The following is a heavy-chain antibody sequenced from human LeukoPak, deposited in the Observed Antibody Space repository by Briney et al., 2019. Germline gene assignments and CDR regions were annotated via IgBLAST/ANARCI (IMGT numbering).Heavy chain of an antibody. CDR2: IWYDGSNK. D-gene: IGHD6-19*01. CDR3: ARGGGWDAYYYYGMDV. J-gene: IGHJ6*02. CDR1: GFTFSSYG. V-gene: IGHV3-33*01. Sequence: GGSLRLSCAASGFTFSSYGMHWVRQAPGKGLEWVAVIWYDGSNKYYADSVKGRFTISRDNSKNTLYLQMNSLRVEDTAVYYCARGGGWDAYYYYGMDVWGQGTTVTVSS.